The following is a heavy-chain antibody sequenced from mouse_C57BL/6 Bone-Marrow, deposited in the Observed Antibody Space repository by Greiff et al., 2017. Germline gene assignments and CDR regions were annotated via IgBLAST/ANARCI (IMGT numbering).Heavy chain of an antibody. Sequence: VQLQQSGAELVRPGTSVKVSCKASGYAFTNYLIEWVKQRPGQGLEWIGVINPGSGGTNYNEKFKGKATLTADKSSSTAYMQLSSLTSEDSAVYFWSRAVLRGFAYWGQGTLVTVSA. CDR3: SRAVLRGFAY. J-gene: IGHJ3*01. CDR1: GYAFTNYL. D-gene: IGHD1-1*01. V-gene: IGHV1-54*01. CDR2: INPGSGGT.